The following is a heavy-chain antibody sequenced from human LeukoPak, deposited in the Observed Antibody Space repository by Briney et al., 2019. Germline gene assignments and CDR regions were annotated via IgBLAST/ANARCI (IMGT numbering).Heavy chain of an antibody. CDR2: ISGSGGST. CDR1: GFTFSSYA. D-gene: IGHD2-8*01. V-gene: IGHV3-23*01. Sequence: GGSLRLSCAASGFTFSSYAMSWVRQAPGKGREWVSAISGSGGSTYYADSVKGRFTISRDSSKNILYLQMNSLRAEDTAVYYCAKDRCSNGIGCYYYYMDVWGKGTTVTISS. CDR3: AKDRCSNGIGCYYYYMDV. J-gene: IGHJ6*03.